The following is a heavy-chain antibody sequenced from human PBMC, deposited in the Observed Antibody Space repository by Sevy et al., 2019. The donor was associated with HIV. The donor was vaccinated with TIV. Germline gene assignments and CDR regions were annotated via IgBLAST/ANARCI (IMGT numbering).Heavy chain of an antibody. CDR2: IRNEESHE. V-gene: IGHV3-30*02. CDR3: ARVGKVLLVVYAIPFDAFDI. D-gene: IGHD2-8*02. CDR1: GFTFSNHA. Sequence: GGSLRLSCTASGFTFSNHAMHWVRQGPGKGPEWAAFIRNEESHEYYADSVKGGFTIPRENSKNTPYLQMNSLRPEDTAVYYCARVGKVLLVVYAIPFDAFDIWGQGTMVTVSS. J-gene: IGHJ3*02.